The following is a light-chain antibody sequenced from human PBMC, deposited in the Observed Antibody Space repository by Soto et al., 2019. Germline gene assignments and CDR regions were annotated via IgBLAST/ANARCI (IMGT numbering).Light chain of an antibody. CDR3: SSYAGSNNLGV. V-gene: IGLV2-8*01. CDR1: SSDVGGYNY. J-gene: IGLJ1*01. CDR2: EVS. Sequence: QSALTQPPSASGSPGQSVTISCTGTSSDVGGYNYVSWYQQHPGKAPKLMIYEVSKQPSGVPDRFSGSKSGNTASLTVSGLQAEDEDDYYCSSYAGSNNLGVFGTGTKVTVL.